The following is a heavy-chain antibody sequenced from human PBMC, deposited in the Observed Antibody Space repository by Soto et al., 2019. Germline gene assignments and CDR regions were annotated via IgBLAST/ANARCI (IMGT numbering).Heavy chain of an antibody. CDR2: ISGSGGST. J-gene: IGHJ6*02. Sequence: QPGGSLRLSCAASGFTFSSYAMSWVRQAPGKGLEWVSAISGSGGSTYYADSVKGRFTISRDNSKNTLYLQMNSLRAEDTAVYYCAKAPLTYGDYYYYYYYGMDVWGRGTTVTVSS. D-gene: IGHD4-17*01. V-gene: IGHV3-23*01. CDR1: GFTFSSYA. CDR3: AKAPLTYGDYYYYYYYGMDV.